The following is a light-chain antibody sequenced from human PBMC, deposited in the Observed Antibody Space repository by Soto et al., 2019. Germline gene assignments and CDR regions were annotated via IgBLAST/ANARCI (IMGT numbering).Light chain of an antibody. CDR2: GAS. CDR3: QQYCSSHPT. V-gene: IGKV3-20*01. CDR1: QSVSKNF. J-gene: IGKJ4*01. Sequence: EIVLTQSPGTLSLSPGERATLSCRASQSVSKNFLAWYQQKPGQAPRLLISGASTRATGIPDRCSGSGSGTDLSLTIDRLEPEDLAVYFCQQYCSSHPTFGGGTKVAIK.